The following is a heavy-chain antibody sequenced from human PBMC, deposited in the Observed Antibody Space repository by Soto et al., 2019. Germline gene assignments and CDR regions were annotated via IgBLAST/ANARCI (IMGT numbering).Heavy chain of an antibody. CDR3: ARVKGYCSSTSCYFDY. V-gene: IGHV4-34*01. D-gene: IGHD2-2*01. Sequence: QVQLQQWGAGLLKPSETLSLTCAVYGGSFSGYYWSWIRQPPGKGLEWIGEINHSGSTNYNPSLKSRVTISVDPSKNQFSLKLSSVTAADTAVYYCARVKGYCSSTSCYFDYWGQGTLVTVSS. CDR1: GGSFSGYY. CDR2: INHSGST. J-gene: IGHJ4*02.